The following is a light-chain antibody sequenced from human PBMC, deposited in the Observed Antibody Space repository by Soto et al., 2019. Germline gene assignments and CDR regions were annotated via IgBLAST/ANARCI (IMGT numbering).Light chain of an antibody. CDR1: QSVLYSSNNKNY. V-gene: IGKV4-1*01. J-gene: IGKJ4*01. CDR3: KKYYSTPLT. CDR2: WAS. Sequence: DIVMTQSPDSLAVSLGERATINCKSSQSVLYSSNNKNYLAWYQQKPGQPPKLLIYWASTRESGVPDRFSGSGSGKDFTLTISSLQAEDGAVYYCKKYYSTPLTFGGGTKVEIK.